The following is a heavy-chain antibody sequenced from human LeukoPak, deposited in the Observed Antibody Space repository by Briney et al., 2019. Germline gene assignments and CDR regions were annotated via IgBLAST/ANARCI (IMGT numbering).Heavy chain of an antibody. CDR3: ARDRYYYDTSGPPLDI. CDR2: ISSSSSYI. CDR1: GFTFSSYS. J-gene: IGHJ3*02. D-gene: IGHD3-22*01. V-gene: IGHV3-21*01. Sequence: GGSLRLSCAASGFTFSSYSMNWVRQAPGKGLEWVSSISSSSSYIYYADSVKGRFTISRDNAKNSLYLQMNSLRAEDTAVYYCARDRYYYDTSGPPLDIWGQGTMVTVSS.